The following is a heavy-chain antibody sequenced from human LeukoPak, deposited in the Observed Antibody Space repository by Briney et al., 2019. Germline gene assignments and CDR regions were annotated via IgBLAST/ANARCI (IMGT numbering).Heavy chain of an antibody. D-gene: IGHD1-1*01. Sequence: GGSLRLSCAASGFTFSDYYMSWIRQAPGKGLEWVSYISSSGSTIYYADSVKGRFTISRDNAKNSLYLQMNSLRAEDTAVYYCAREGSVVQLERRGDAFDIWGQGTMVTVSS. V-gene: IGHV3-11*01. CDR1: GFTFSDYY. J-gene: IGHJ3*02. CDR3: AREGSVVQLERRGDAFDI. CDR2: ISSSGSTI.